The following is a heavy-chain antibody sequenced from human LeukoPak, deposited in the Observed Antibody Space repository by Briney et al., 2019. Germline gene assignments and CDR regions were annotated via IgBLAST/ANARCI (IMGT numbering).Heavy chain of an antibody. V-gene: IGHV3-48*02. CDR1: GFTFSSYG. CDR2: ISGSSRTI. D-gene: IGHD1/OR15-1a*01. CDR3: SIDPLRWRQNNYYYYYMDV. J-gene: IGHJ6*03. Sequence: PGGSLRLSCAASGFTFSSYGMIWVRQAPGKGLEWVSYISGSSRTIYDADSVKGRFTISRDNAKNSLYLQMNSLRDEDTAVYYCSIDPLRWRQNNYYYYYMDVWGKGTTVTVSS.